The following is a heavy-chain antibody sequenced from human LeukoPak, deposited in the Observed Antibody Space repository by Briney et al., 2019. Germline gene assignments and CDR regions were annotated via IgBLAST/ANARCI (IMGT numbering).Heavy chain of an antibody. J-gene: IGHJ3*02. V-gene: IGHV5-51*01. CDR1: GNRFTSYW. Sequence: GESLKISCKGPGNRFTSYWIGCVRQMPGKGLEWMGIIYPGESDTRYSRSFQGQVTNSAAKSISTAYLQCSSLKASDTATYYCASSYRSGWTGDAFDICGQGTMVTVSS. D-gene: IGHD6-19*01. CDR2: IYPGESDT. CDR3: ASSYRSGWTGDAFDI.